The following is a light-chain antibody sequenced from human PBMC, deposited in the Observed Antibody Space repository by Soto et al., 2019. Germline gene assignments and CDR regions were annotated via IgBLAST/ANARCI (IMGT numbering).Light chain of an antibody. CDR1: SSDVGSYNR. V-gene: IGLV2-18*02. J-gene: IGLJ1*01. CDR3: SSYTSNSIYF. Sequence: QSVLTQPPSVSGSPGQAVTMSCTGTSSDVGSYNRVSWYQQAPGTAPKLMIYEVNNRPSGVPDRFSGSKSGNTASLTISGLQAEDEADYYCSSYTSNSIYFSGPGTKVT. CDR2: EVN.